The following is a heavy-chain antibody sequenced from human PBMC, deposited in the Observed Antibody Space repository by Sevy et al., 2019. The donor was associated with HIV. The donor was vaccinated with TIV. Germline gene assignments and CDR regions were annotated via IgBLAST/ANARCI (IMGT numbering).Heavy chain of an antibody. CDR3: VRDRRLLWFADGNDAFDV. Sequence: GGSLRLSCAASGFTFSSYVMHWVRQAPGQGLEWVAIISYDGTNKYHAASLKGRLTISRDNSKNTMFLQVNSLRPEDTAVYYCVRDRRLLWFADGNDAFDVWGQGTLVTVSS. CDR2: ISYDGTNK. V-gene: IGHV3-30-3*01. D-gene: IGHD3-10*01. CDR1: GFTFSSYV. J-gene: IGHJ3*01.